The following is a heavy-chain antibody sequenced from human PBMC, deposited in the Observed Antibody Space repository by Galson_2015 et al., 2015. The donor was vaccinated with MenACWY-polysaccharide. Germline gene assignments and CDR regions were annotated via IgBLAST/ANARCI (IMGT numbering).Heavy chain of an antibody. V-gene: IGHV1-18*01. Sequence: SVKVSCKASGYTFISFGITWVRQSPGQGLQWMGWINTYNGDTNSADKIQGRVTIPTDTSTNTAYMELRNLRSDDTAVYYCARGTHGYAGSWHPLQYWGQGTLVTVSA. CDR3: ARGTHGYAGSWHPLQY. CDR1: GYTFISFG. CDR2: INTYNGDT. D-gene: IGHD2-15*01. J-gene: IGHJ4*02.